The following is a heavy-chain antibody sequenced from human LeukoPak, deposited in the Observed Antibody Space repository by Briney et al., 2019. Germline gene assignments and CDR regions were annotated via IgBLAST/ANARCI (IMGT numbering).Heavy chain of an antibody. J-gene: IGHJ3*02. Sequence: GASVKVSCKASGGTFSSYTISWVRQAPGQGLEWMGRIIPILGIANYAQKFQGRVTITADKSTSTAYMELSSLRSEDTAVYYCANDLYMVRVATGAFDIWGQGTMVTVSS. CDR1: GGTFSSYT. D-gene: IGHD3-10*01. CDR2: IIPILGIA. V-gene: IGHV1-69*02. CDR3: ANDLYMVRVATGAFDI.